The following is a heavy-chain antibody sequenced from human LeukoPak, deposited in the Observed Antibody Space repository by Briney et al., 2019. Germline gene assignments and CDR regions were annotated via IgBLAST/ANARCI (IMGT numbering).Heavy chain of an antibody. CDR1: GFTVSSNY. Sequence: GGSLRLSCAASGFTVSSNYMSWVRQAPGKGLEWVSVIYSGGSTYYADSVKGRSTISRDNSKNTLYLQMNSLRAEDTAVCYCAREWVVGATANYYYYGMDVWGQGTTVTVSS. J-gene: IGHJ6*02. D-gene: IGHD1-26*01. CDR2: IYSGGST. V-gene: IGHV3-66*01. CDR3: AREWVVGATANYYYYGMDV.